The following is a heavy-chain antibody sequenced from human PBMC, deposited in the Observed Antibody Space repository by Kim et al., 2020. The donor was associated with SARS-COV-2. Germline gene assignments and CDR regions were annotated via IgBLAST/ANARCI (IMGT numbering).Heavy chain of an antibody. Sequence: SVKVSCKASGFTFTSSAVQWVRQARGQRLEWIGWIVVGSGNTNYAQKFQERVTITRDMSTSTAYMELSSLRSEYTAVYYCAADILTGDNDDAFDIWGQGTMVTVSS. CDR2: IVVGSGNT. CDR1: GFTFTSSA. J-gene: IGHJ3*02. CDR3: AADILTGDNDDAFDI. V-gene: IGHV1-58*01. D-gene: IGHD3-9*01.